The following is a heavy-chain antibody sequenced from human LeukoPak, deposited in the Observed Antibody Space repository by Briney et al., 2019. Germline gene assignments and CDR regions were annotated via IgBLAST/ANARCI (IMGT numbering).Heavy chain of an antibody. V-gene: IGHV1-69*01. J-gene: IGHJ6*02. CDR2: IIPIFGTA. CDR3: ARGSIVGAPYYYYYYGMDV. Sequence: ASVKVSCKASGYIFTTYAVNWVRQAPGQGLEWMGGIIPIFGTANYAQKFQGRVTITADESTSTAYMELSSLRSEDTAVYYCARGSIVGAPYYYYYYGMDVWGQGTTVTVSS. D-gene: IGHD1-26*01. CDR1: GYIFTTYA.